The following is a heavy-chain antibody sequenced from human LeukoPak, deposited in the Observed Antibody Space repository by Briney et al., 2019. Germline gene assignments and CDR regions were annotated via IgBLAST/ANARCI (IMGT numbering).Heavy chain of an antibody. CDR2: INLSGST. V-gene: IGHV4-34*01. Sequence: SETLSLICAVYGRSFRGYYWSWIRQPPGKGLAWIGEINLSGSTNYNPSLKSRVTISVDTSKNQFSLKLSSVTAADTAVYYCARGRPNMVRGVSNYYYYMDVWGKGTTVTVSS. D-gene: IGHD3-10*01. J-gene: IGHJ6*03. CDR3: ARGRPNMVRGVSNYYYYMDV. CDR1: GRSFRGYY.